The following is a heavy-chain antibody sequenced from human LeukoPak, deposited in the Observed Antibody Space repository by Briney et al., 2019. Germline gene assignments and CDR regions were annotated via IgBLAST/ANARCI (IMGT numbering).Heavy chain of an antibody. CDR3: VRSFNTYGYPTGY. CDR1: GFTFSDYG. V-gene: IGHV3-20*04. Sequence: GGSLRLSCAASGFTFSDYGMSWVRQTPGKGLEWVAGINWNGGSTGYAVSVRGRFIISRDDANNFLHLHMNSLRAEDTAFHYCVRSFNTYGYPTGYWGQGTLVTVSS. J-gene: IGHJ4*02. CDR2: INWNGGST. D-gene: IGHD5-18*01.